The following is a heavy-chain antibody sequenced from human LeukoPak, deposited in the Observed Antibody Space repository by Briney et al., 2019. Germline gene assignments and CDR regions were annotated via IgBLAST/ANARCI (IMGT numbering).Heavy chain of an antibody. CDR1: GYTFTGYY. Sequence: GASVKVSCKASGYTFTGYYMHWVRQAPGQGLEWMGWINPNSGGTNYAQKFQGRVTMTRDTSISTAYMELSRLRSDDTAVYYCARDHVYDSSGYYYYYMDVWGKGTTVTISS. V-gene: IGHV1-2*02. CDR3: ARDHVYDSSGYYYYYMDV. J-gene: IGHJ6*03. D-gene: IGHD3-22*01. CDR2: INPNSGGT.